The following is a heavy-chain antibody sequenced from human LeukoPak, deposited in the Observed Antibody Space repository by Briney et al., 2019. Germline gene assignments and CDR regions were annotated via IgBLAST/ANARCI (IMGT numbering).Heavy chain of an antibody. CDR2: ISGSGGST. Sequence: SGGSLRLSCAASGFTFSSYAMSWVRQAPGKGLEWVSAISGSGGSTCYADSVKGRFTISRDNSKNTLYLQMNSLRAEDTAVYYCAKDLGMEYSSGWYGPYGMDVWGQGTTVTVSS. D-gene: IGHD6-19*01. CDR3: AKDLGMEYSSGWYGPYGMDV. CDR1: GFTFSSYA. V-gene: IGHV3-23*01. J-gene: IGHJ6*02.